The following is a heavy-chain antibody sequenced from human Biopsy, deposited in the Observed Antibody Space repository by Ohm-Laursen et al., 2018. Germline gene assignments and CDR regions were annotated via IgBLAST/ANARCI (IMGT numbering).Heavy chain of an antibody. CDR3: ARDPLNGHKHFDY. Sequence: SVKVSCNASSYTFTDYNIHWMRQAPGQGLEWLGYINCKTGATNYAQKFQDTVTMTRDTSISTAYLALGSLRSADTAIYYCARDPLNGHKHFDYWGQGSLVTVSS. J-gene: IGHJ4*02. CDR2: INCKTGAT. CDR1: SYTFTDYN. D-gene: IGHD2-8*01. V-gene: IGHV1-2*02.